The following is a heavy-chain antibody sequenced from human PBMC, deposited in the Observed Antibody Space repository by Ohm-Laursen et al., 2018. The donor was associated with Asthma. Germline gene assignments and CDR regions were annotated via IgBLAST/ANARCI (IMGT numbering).Heavy chain of an antibody. J-gene: IGHJ4*02. Sequence: ASVKVSCKASGYTFTSYGISWVRQAPGQGLEWMGWISAYNGNTNYAQKLQGRVTMTTDTSTSTAYMELSSLRSEDTAVYYCARAPSLYCSSTSCYFDYWGQGTLVTVSS. CDR3: ARAPSLYCSSTSCYFDY. CDR2: ISAYNGNT. D-gene: IGHD2-2*01. V-gene: IGHV1-18*04. CDR1: GYTFTSYG.